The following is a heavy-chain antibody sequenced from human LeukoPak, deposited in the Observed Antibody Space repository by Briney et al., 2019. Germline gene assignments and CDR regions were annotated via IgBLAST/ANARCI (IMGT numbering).Heavy chain of an antibody. V-gene: IGHV3-23*01. CDR3: AKDQSSGSYFDY. D-gene: IGHD6-19*01. J-gene: IGHJ4*02. CDR1: GFTFSSYD. CDR2: ISGSGGST. Sequence: GGSLRLSCAASGFTFSSYDMSWVRQAPGKGLEWISAISGSGGSTYYADSVKGRFTISRDNSRDTLYLQMNSLRAEDTAVYYCAKDQSSGSYFDYWGQGTLVTVSS.